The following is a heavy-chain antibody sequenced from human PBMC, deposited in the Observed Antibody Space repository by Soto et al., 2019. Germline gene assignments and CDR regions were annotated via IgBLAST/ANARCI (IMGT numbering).Heavy chain of an antibody. Sequence: DVQLVQSGGGLVQPGGSLKLSCAASGFTFSGSTVHWVRQASGEGLQWVVRIRRKANDYATTYIASVKCRFTISRDDSRNTAYLQMSDLKTEDTAVYYCTGGYCTGGTCYSGYFQHWGQGALVTVFS. D-gene: IGHD2-15*01. CDR1: GFTFSGST. J-gene: IGHJ1*01. CDR3: TGGYCTGGTCYSGYFQH. CDR2: IRRKANDYAT. V-gene: IGHV3-73*02.